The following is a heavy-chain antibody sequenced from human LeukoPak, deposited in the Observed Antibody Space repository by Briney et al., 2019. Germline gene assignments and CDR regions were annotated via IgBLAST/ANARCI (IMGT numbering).Heavy chain of an antibody. D-gene: IGHD6-6*01. V-gene: IGHV3-23*01. CDR2: ITADGSST. J-gene: IGHJ6*03. Sequence: GGSLRLSCAVSGFTFRSYAMKWVRQAPGKGLEWVSAITADGSSTHYTISVKGRFIISRDTPKNTLYLQMNSLRAEDTALYYCARFGIAAPYYYYYYYMDVWGKGTTVTVSS. CDR3: ARFGIAAPYYYYYYYMDV. CDR1: GFTFRSYA.